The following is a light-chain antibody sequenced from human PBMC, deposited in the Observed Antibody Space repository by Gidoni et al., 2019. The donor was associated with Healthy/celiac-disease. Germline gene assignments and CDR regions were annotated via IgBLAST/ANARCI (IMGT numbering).Light chain of an antibody. CDR2: LGS. Sequence: SPLSLPVTPGEPASISCRSSQSLLQSNGYNYLDWYLQKPGQSPQLLIYLGSNRASGVPDRFSGSGSGTDFTLKISRVEAEDVGVYYCMQALQTPFTFGPGTKVDIK. J-gene: IGKJ3*01. CDR1: QSLLQSNGYNY. V-gene: IGKV2-28*01. CDR3: MQALQTPFT.